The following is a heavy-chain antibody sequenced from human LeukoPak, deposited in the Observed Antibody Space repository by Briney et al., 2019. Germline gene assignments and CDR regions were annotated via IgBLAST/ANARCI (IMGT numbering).Heavy chain of an antibody. Sequence: SETLSLTCAVYGGSFSGYYWSWLRQPPGKGLEWIGEINHSGSTNYNPSLKSRVTISVDTSKNQFSLKLSSVTAADTAVYYWARGDGYSGYDRGGFAAAYWGQGTLVTVSS. CDR2: INHSGST. J-gene: IGHJ4*02. V-gene: IGHV4-34*01. CDR1: GGSFSGYY. D-gene: IGHD5-12*01. CDR3: ARGDGYSGYDRGGFAAAY.